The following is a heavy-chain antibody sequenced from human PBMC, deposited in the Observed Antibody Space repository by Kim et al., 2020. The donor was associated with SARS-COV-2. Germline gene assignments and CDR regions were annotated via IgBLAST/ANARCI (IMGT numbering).Heavy chain of an antibody. D-gene: IGHD2-2*01. V-gene: IGHV4-34*01. Sequence: SETLSLTCAVYGGSFSGYYWSWIRQPPGKGLEWIGEINHSGSTNYNPSLKSRVTISVDTSKNQFSLKLSSVTAADTAVYYCARAPAHYCSSTSCYVDYWGQGTLVTVSS. CDR3: ARAPAHYCSSTSCYVDY. CDR1: GGSFSGYY. CDR2: INHSGST. J-gene: IGHJ4*02.